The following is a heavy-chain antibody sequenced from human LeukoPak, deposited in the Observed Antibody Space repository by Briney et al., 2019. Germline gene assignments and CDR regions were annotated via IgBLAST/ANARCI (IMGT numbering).Heavy chain of an antibody. J-gene: IGHJ6*02. Sequence: GGSLRLSCAASGFTFSDYYMSWIRQAPGKGLEWVSHISDSGRTIYYADSVKGRFTISRDNAKNSLYLQMNSLRAEDTAVYYCASRSYYYYGMDVWGQGTTVTVSS. CDR2: ISDSGRTI. CDR3: ASRSYYYYGMDV. CDR1: GFTFSDYY. V-gene: IGHV3-11*04.